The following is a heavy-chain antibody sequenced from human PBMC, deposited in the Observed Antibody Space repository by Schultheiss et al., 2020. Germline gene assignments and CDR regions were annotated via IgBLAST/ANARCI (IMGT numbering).Heavy chain of an antibody. CDR2: ISSSGSTI. CDR1: GFTFSDYY. CDR3: ARVPSVTTVVG. Sequence: GESLKISCAASGFTFSDYYMSWIRQAPGKGLEWVSYISSSGSTIYYADSVKGRFTISRDNAKNSLYLQMNSLRAEDTAVYYCARVPSVTTVVGWGQGTLVTVSS. D-gene: IGHD4-23*01. V-gene: IGHV3-11*01. J-gene: IGHJ4*02.